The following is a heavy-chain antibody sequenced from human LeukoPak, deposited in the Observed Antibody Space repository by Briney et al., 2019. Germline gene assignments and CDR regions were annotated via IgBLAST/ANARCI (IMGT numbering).Heavy chain of an antibody. J-gene: IGHJ3*02. CDR1: GFTLSSYS. CDR2: ISSSGSTI. V-gene: IGHV3-48*01. Sequence: GGSLRLSCAASGFTLSSYSMNWVRQAPGKGLEWVSYISSSGSTIYYADSVKGRFTISRDNAKNSLYLQMNSLRAEDTAVYYCARDHVLLWFGEPPGAFDIWGQGTMVTVSS. D-gene: IGHD3-10*01. CDR3: ARDHVLLWFGEPPGAFDI.